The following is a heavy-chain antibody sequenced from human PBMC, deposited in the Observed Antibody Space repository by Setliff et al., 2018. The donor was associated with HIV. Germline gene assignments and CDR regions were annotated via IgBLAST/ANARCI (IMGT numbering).Heavy chain of an antibody. Sequence: GASVKVSCKASGYTFNNYGISWVRQAPGQGLEWMGWINTHSGYTNYAQNVQGRVTVTMDTSTSTAYMELRSLKSDDTAVDYCARGKTWQRFLDYWGQGTLVTVSS. CDR3: ARGKTWQRFLDY. CDR2: INTHSGYT. V-gene: IGHV1-18*01. CDR1: GYTFNNYG. J-gene: IGHJ4*02. D-gene: IGHD3-3*01.